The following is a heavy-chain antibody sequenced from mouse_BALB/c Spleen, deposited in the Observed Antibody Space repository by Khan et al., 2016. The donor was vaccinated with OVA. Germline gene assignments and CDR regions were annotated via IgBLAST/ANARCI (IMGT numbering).Heavy chain of an antibody. J-gene: IGHJ4*01. Sequence: VQLQESGAELVRPGTSVKVSCKASGYAFTNYLIEWVKQRPGQGLEWIGVINPGSGGTNYNEKFKGKATLTADKSSSTAYIQLSSLTSDDSAVYCCARRDYAMDYWGQGTSVTVSS. CDR2: INPGSGGT. CDR3: ARRDYAMDY. V-gene: IGHV1-54*01. CDR1: GYAFTNYL.